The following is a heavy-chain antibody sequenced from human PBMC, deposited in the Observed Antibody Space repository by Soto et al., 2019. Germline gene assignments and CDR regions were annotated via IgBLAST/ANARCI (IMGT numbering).Heavy chain of an antibody. CDR2: IIPIFGTA. D-gene: IGHD2-2*01. CDR3: ASRVGYCISTSCYGTFDY. V-gene: IGHV1-69*12. Sequence: QVQLVQSGAEVKKPGSSVKVSCKASGGTFSSYAISWVRQAPGQGLEWMGGIIPIFGTANYAQKFQGRVTITADESTSTAYMELSSLRSDDTAVYYCASRVGYCISTSCYGTFDYWGQGTLVTVSS. CDR1: GGTFSSYA. J-gene: IGHJ4*02.